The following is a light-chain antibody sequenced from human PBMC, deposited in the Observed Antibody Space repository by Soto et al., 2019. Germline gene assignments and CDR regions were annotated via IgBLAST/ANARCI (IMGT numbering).Light chain of an antibody. CDR2: GSS. J-gene: IGKJ2*01. V-gene: IGKV3-20*01. Sequence: EVVLTQSPGTLSLSPGESATLSCRASQSVSNNYFAWYQQKPGQAPRLLIFGSSDRATGIPDRFSGSGSGTYFALTISRLEPADFAVYYCHQYVSSPPYTFGQGTELEIK. CDR3: HQYVSSPPYT. CDR1: QSVSNNY.